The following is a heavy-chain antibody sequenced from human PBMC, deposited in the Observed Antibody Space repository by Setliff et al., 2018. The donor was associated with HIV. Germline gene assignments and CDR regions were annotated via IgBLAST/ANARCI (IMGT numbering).Heavy chain of an antibody. CDR2: INPKTGDT. CDR3: ARDPRFSGYAQAFDY. D-gene: IGHD5-12*01. V-gene: IGHV1-2*02. CDR1: GYTFTTND. Sequence: VASVKVSCKASGYTFTTNDINWVRQATGQGLEWVGLINPKTGDTSYAQKFQGRVTMTRDTSISTAYMDLDRLGSDDTAVYYCARDPRFSGYAQAFDYWGQGSLVTVSS. J-gene: IGHJ4*02.